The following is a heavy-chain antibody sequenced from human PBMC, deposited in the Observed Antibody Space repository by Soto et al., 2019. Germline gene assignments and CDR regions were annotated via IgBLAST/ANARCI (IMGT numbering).Heavy chain of an antibody. V-gene: IGHV3-30*19. Sequence: GGSLRLSCAASEFNFNRYGMHWVRQAPGKGLEWVALISYDGSNKYYADSVKGRFTISRDNSKNTIYLQMNSLRAEDTAVYYCARDPGSSHFDCWGQGALVTVSS. CDR2: ISYDGSNK. CDR3: ARDPGSSHFDC. CDR1: EFNFNRYG. J-gene: IGHJ4*02. D-gene: IGHD6-19*01.